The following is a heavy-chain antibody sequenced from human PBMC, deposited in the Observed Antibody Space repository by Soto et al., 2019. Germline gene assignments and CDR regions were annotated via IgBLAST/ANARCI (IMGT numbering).Heavy chain of an antibody. CDR3: ARPLGSEYSSSSVPHNYYYYGMDV. J-gene: IGHJ6*02. CDR2: INPNSGGT. CDR1: GYTFTGYY. V-gene: IGHV1-2*04. Sequence: ASVKVSCKASGYTFTGYYMHWVRQAPGQGLGWMGWINPNSGGTNYAQKFQGWVTMTRDTSISTAYMELSRLRSDDTAVYYCARPLGSEYSSSSVPHNYYYYGMDVWGQGTTVTVSS. D-gene: IGHD6-6*01.